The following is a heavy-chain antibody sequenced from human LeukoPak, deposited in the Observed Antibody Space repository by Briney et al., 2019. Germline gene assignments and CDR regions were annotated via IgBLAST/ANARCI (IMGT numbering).Heavy chain of an antibody. CDR2: ISSSSSTI. Sequence: GGSLRLSCAASGFTFSSYSMNWVRQAPGKGLGWVSYISSSSSTIYYADSVKGRFTIPRDNAKNSLYLQMNSLRAEDTAVYSCARGRGDFDYWGQGTLVTVSS. CDR1: GFTFSSYS. CDR3: ARGRGDFDY. V-gene: IGHV3-48*01. D-gene: IGHD5-12*01. J-gene: IGHJ4*02.